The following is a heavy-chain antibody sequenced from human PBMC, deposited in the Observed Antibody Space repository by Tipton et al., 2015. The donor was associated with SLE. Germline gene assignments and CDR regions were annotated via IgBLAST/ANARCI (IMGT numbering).Heavy chain of an antibody. Sequence: SLRLFCTASGFTFGDYAMSWFRQAPGKGLEWVGFIRSKAYGGTTEYAASVKGRFTISRDDSKSIAYLQMNSLKTEDTAVYYCTRDQTTMIVVVTDYWGQGTLVTVSS. V-gene: IGHV3-49*03. D-gene: IGHD3-22*01. CDR3: TRDQTTMIVVVTDY. CDR1: GFTFGDYA. J-gene: IGHJ4*02. CDR2: IRSKAYGGTT.